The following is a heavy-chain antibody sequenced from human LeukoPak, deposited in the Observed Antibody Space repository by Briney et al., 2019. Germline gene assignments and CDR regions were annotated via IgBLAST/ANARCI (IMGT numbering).Heavy chain of an antibody. CDR3: ASLGGGSTVTTYLNY. V-gene: IGHV1-69*13. Sequence: SVKVSCKASRGTFSSYAINWVRQAPGQGLEWMGGIIPIFGTANYAQKFQGRVTITADESTSTAYMELSSLRSEDTAVYYCASLGGGSTVTTYLNYWDQGTLVTVSS. CDR2: IIPIFGTA. J-gene: IGHJ4*02. D-gene: IGHD4-17*01. CDR1: RGTFSSYA.